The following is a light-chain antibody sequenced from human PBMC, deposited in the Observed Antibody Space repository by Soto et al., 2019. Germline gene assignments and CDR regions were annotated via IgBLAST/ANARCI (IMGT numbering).Light chain of an antibody. J-gene: IGKJ2*01. CDR3: QQYNNWPET. CDR1: QSVSSN. V-gene: IGKV3-15*01. CDR2: GVS. Sequence: EIVMTQSPATLSVSPGERATLSCRASQSVSSNLAWYQQKPGQAPRLLMYGVSTRATGIPARFSGSGSGTEFTLTISSLQSEDFAVYYCQQYNNWPETFGQGTKLEIK.